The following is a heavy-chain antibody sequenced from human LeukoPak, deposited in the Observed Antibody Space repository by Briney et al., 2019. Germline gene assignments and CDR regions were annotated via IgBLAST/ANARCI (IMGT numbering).Heavy chain of an antibody. Sequence: ASVKVSCKASGYTFTSYAMHWVRQAPGQRLEWMGWINAGNGNTKYSLEFQGRVTITRDTSASTAYMELSSLRSEDMAVYYCARLGAGDDAFDIWGQGTMVTVSS. CDR1: GYTFTSYA. CDR2: INAGNGNT. J-gene: IGHJ3*02. V-gene: IGHV1-3*03. CDR3: ARLGAGDDAFDI. D-gene: IGHD3-16*01.